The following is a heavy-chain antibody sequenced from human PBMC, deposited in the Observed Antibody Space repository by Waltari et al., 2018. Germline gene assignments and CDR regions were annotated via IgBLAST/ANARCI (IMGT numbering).Heavy chain of an antibody. CDR2: ISWNSGSI. J-gene: IGHJ4*02. D-gene: IGHD3-16*01. CDR3: AKAVGGGPFDY. Sequence: EVQLVESGRGLVQPGRSLRLSCAASGFTFDDYAMHWVRQAPGKGLEWVSGISWNSGSIGYADSGKGRFTISRDNAKNSLYLQMNSLRAEDTALYYCAKAVGGGPFDYWGQGTLVTVSS. CDR1: GFTFDDYA. V-gene: IGHV3-9*01.